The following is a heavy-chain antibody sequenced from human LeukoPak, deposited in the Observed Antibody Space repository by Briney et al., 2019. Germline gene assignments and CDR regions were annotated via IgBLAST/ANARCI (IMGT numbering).Heavy chain of an antibody. CDR2: ISSTSSYI. V-gene: IGHV3-21*01. CDR1: GFSFNSHS. CDR3: ARSSGWYHRGPDYYYYYMDV. D-gene: IGHD6-19*01. J-gene: IGHJ6*03. Sequence: GGSLRLSCAASGFSFNSHSMNWVRLAPGKGLEWVSSISSTSSYIYYADSVKSRFTISRDNAKNSLYLQMHSLRAEDTAVYYCARSSGWYHRGPDYYYYYMDVWGKGTTVTVS.